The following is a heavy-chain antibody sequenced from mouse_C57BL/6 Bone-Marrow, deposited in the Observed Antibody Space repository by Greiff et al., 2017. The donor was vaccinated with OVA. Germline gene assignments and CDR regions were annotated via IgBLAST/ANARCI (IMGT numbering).Heavy chain of an antibody. CDR3: TRGYSNYYAMDY. CDR1: GYTFTDYE. CDR2: IDPETGGN. V-gene: IGHV1-15*01. D-gene: IGHD2-5*01. J-gene: IGHJ4*01. Sequence: VQVVESGAELVRPGASVTLSCKASGYTFTDYEMHWVKQTPVHGLEWIGAIDPETGGNAYKQTFKGKAILTADKSSSTAYMELRSLTSEYSAVYYCTRGYSNYYAMDYWGQGTSVTVSS.